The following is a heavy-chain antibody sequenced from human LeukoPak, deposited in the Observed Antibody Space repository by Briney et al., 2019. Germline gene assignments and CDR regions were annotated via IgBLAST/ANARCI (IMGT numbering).Heavy chain of an antibody. CDR1: GFTVSSNY. D-gene: IGHD3-22*01. CDR2: IYSGGST. Sequence: GGSLRLSCAASGFTVSSNYMSWVRQAPGKGLEWVSVIYSGGSTYYADSVKGRFTISRDNSKNTLYLQMNSLRAEDTAVYYCARLNYYDSSGSDYWGQGTLVTVSS. J-gene: IGHJ4*02. V-gene: IGHV3-53*01. CDR3: ARLNYYDSSGSDY.